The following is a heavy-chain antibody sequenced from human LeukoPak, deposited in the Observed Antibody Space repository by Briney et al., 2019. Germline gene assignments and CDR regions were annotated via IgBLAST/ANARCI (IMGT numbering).Heavy chain of an antibody. CDR3: ATKGDWN. CDR1: GFTFSSYG. D-gene: IGHD3/OR15-3a*01. V-gene: IGHV3-33*01. J-gene: IGHJ4*02. CDR2: IWFDGSYK. Sequence: PGGSLRLSCAASGFTFSSYGMHWVRQAPGKGLEWVAVIWFDGSYKYYADSVKGRFTISRDNSKNTLYLRMNSLRAEDTAVYYCATKGDWNWGQGTLVTVSS.